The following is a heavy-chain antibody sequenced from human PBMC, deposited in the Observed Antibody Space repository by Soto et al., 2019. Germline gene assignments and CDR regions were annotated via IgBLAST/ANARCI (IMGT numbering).Heavy chain of an antibody. V-gene: IGHV3-53*01. D-gene: IGHD3-10*01. J-gene: IGHJ4*02. Sequence: EVQLVESGGGLIQPGGSLRLSCAVSGFTVSNNYMSWVRQAPGKGLEGVSVIYSGGYTAYGDSVKGRFTISRDNSKNTLNLQLKTMRPADSASYYGAPQRGGGGYWGQGTLVTVSS. CDR3: APQRGGGGY. CDR1: GFTVSNNY. CDR2: IYSGGYT.